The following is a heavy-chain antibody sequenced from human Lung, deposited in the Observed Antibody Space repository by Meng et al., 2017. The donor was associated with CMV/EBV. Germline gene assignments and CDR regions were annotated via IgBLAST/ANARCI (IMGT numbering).Heavy chain of an antibody. D-gene: IGHD2-21*02. Sequence: QVQLQQWGAGLLKPPEXLSLTRAVSGGSFSGYYWSWIRQPPGKGLEWIGEINHSGSTNYNPSLKSRVTISVDTSKNQFSLKLSSVTAADTAVYYCAAIAYCGGDCYSHGADYFDYWGQGTLVTVSS. CDR2: INHSGST. J-gene: IGHJ4*02. CDR1: GGSFSGYY. CDR3: AAIAYCGGDCYSHGADYFDY. V-gene: IGHV4-34*01.